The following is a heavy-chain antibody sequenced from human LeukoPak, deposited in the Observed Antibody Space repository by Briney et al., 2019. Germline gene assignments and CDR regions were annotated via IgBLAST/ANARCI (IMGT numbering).Heavy chain of an antibody. J-gene: IGHJ3*02. Sequence: ASVKVSCKASGYTFTNYYIHWVRQAPGHGLEWMGLINPSGGNTNYAQNFQGRVTMTRDTSTSTVYMGLSSLRSEDTAVYYCARVRDGYNDAYDIWGQGTMVTVPS. CDR2: INPSGGNT. CDR1: GYTFTNYY. V-gene: IGHV1-46*01. D-gene: IGHD5-24*01. CDR3: ARVRDGYNDAYDI.